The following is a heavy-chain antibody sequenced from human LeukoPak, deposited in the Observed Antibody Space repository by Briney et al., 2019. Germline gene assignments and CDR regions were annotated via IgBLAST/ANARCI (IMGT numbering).Heavy chain of an antibody. V-gene: IGHV1-69*13. CDR1: GYTFIGYY. D-gene: IGHD3-16*01. CDR3: ARVGEFGINSAMVLPD. Sequence: ASVKVSCKASGYTFIGYYMHWVRQAPGQGLEWMGGIIPIFRRANYAQKFQDRLTITADESTTEVYMELTRLKSDDTAIYYCARVGEFGINSAMVLPDWGQGSLVTVSS. J-gene: IGHJ4*02. CDR2: IIPIFRRA.